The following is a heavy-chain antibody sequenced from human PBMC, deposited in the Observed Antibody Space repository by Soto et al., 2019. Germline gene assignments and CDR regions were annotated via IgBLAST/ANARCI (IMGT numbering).Heavy chain of an antibody. J-gene: IGHJ6*02. CDR3: ARVSVKVEWLVSYYYYGMDV. CDR2: INHSGST. V-gene: IGHV4-34*01. CDR1: GGSFSRYY. D-gene: IGHD3-3*01. Sequence: SETLSLTCAVYGGSFSRYYWSWIRQPPGKGLEWIGEINHSGSTNYNPSLKSRVTISVDTSKNQFSLKLSSVTAADTAVYYCARVSVKVEWLVSYYYYGMDVWGQGTLVTVSS.